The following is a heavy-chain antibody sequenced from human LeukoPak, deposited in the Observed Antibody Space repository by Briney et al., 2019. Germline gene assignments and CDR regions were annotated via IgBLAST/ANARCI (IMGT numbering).Heavy chain of an antibody. J-gene: IGHJ4*02. V-gene: IGHV3-30*03. CDR1: GFTFSSYG. CDR3: ASSADYGDY. Sequence: PGRSLRLSCAASGFTFSSYGMHWVRQAPGKGLEWVAVISYDGSNKYYADSVKGRFTISRDNSKNTLYPQMNSLRAEDTAVYYCASSADYGDYWGQGTLVTVSS. CDR2: ISYDGSNK.